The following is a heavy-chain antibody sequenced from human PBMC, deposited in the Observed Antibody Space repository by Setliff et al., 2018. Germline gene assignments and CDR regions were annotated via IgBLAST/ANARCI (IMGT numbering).Heavy chain of an antibody. D-gene: IGHD3-22*01. CDR1: GFSFTSFG. Sequence: GASVKVSCKTSGFSFTSFGFSWVRQAPGQGLEWMGSISGYTGETNYAQKFQARVTMTADTSTKTVYMELRSPRSDDTAVYYCARGIYYFDIMGDPWGQGTLVTVSS. CDR2: ISGYTGET. V-gene: IGHV1-18*01. CDR3: ARGIYYFDIMGDP. J-gene: IGHJ5*02.